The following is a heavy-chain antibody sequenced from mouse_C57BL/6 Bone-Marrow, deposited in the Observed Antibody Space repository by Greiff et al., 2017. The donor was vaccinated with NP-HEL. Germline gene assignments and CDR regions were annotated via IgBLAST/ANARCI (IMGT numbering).Heavy chain of an antibody. J-gene: IGHJ4*01. V-gene: IGHV1-4*01. D-gene: IGHD2-3*01. Sequence: LQESGAELARPGASVKMSCKASGYTFTSYTMHWVKQRPGQGLEWIGYINPSSGYTKYNQKFKDKATLTADKSSSTAYMQLSSLTSEDSAVYYCARLLRGAMDYWGQGTSVTVSS. CDR1: GYTFTSYT. CDR3: ARLLRGAMDY. CDR2: INPSSGYT.